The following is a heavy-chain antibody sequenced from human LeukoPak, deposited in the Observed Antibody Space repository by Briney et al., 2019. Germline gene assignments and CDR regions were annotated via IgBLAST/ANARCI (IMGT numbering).Heavy chain of an antibody. V-gene: IGHV3-21*01. CDR3: ARHGDRDCCYYNYMDV. D-gene: IGHD2-21*02. Sequence: GGSLRLSCAASGFTFSSYSMNWVRQAPGKGLEWVSSISSSSSYIYYADSVKGRFTISRDNAKNSLYLQMNSLRAEDTAVYYCARHGDRDCCYYNYMDVWGTGTTVTVSS. CDR1: GFTFSSYS. J-gene: IGHJ6*03. CDR2: ISSSSSYI.